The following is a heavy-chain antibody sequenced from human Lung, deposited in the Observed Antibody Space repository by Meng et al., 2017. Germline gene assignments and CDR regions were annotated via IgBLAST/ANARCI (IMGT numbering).Heavy chain of an antibody. Sequence: QVQLQQWGAGLLKPSETLSLSCGVYGGSVSGYYWSWIRQPPGEGLEWIGEISHSGSTNYNPSLKSRVTISVDTSKNQFSLQLTSVTAADTAMYYCTRAPLPAGRGLKNWFEPWGQGTLVTVSS. D-gene: IGHD2-2*01. V-gene: IGHV4-34*01. CDR2: ISHSGST. CDR1: GGSVSGYY. CDR3: TRAPLPAGRGLKNWFEP. J-gene: IGHJ5*02.